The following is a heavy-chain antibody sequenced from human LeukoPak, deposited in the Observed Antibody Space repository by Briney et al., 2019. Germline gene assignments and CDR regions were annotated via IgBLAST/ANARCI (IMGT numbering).Heavy chain of an antibody. Sequence: GGSLRPSCAASGFTFNNYGIHWVRQAPGKGLEWVALISYDGSNKYYADSVKGRFTISRDNSKNTLYLQMNSLRAEDTAVYYCAKGYYYDSDGYYQHFDYWGQGTLVTVSS. CDR1: GFTFNNYG. CDR3: AKGYYYDSDGYYQHFDY. D-gene: IGHD3-22*01. J-gene: IGHJ4*02. V-gene: IGHV3-30*18. CDR2: ISYDGSNK.